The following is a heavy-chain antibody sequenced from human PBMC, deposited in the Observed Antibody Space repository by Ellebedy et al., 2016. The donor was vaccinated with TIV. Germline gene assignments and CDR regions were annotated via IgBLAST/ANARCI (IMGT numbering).Heavy chain of an antibody. V-gene: IGHV4-59*01. J-gene: IGHJ4*02. CDR2: IYCNGRA. D-gene: IGHD3-10*01. CDR1: SDSFTTDF. Sequence: MPSETLSLTCTVSSDSFTTDFWNWIRQTPGKGLEWIGYIYCNGRASYNPSLKSRATMSIDTSKNQVSLKLSSVTAADTAVYYCARASYSIGYYGIDYWGPGNLVTVSS. CDR3: ARASYSIGYYGIDY.